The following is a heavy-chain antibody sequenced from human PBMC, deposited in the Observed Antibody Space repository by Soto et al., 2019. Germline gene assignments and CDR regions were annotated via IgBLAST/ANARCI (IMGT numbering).Heavy chain of an antibody. CDR3: SRAGKLTIVVVSYFHY. J-gene: IGHJ4*02. Sequence: QVQLVQSGAEVKKPGSSVKVSCKASGGTFSSYAISWVRQAPGQGLEWMGGIIPIFGTANYAQKFQGRVTITADESTSTAYMELSSLTSEDTAVHHSSRAGKLTIVVVSYFHYWGQGTLVTVSS. D-gene: IGHD3-22*01. CDR2: IIPIFGTA. V-gene: IGHV1-69*12. CDR1: GGTFSSYA.